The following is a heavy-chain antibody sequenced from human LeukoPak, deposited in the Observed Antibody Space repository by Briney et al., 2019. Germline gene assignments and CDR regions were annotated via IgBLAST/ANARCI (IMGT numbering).Heavy chain of an antibody. V-gene: IGHV3-43D*03. J-gene: IGHJ4*02. CDR1: GFTFDDYA. Sequence: GGSLRLSCAASGFTFDDYAMHWVRQAPGKGLEWVSLISWDGGSTYYADSVEGRFTISRDNSKNSLYLQMNSLRAEDTALYYCAKDSNHYYFDYWGQGTLVTVSS. CDR2: ISWDGGST. CDR3: AKDSNHYYFDY.